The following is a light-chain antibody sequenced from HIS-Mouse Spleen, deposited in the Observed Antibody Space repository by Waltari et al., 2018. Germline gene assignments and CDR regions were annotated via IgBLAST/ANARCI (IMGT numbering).Light chain of an antibody. Sequence: EIVTTQSTATLPVSPGDRATLSCRASQRASSNLAWYQQNPCQAPRLLIYGASTRATGIPARFGGSGSGTEFTLTVSGMQSEGFAVYYCQQYNNWWTFGQGTKVEIK. CDR3: QQYNNWWT. CDR1: QRASSN. V-gene: IGKV3-15*01. J-gene: IGKJ1*01. CDR2: GAS.